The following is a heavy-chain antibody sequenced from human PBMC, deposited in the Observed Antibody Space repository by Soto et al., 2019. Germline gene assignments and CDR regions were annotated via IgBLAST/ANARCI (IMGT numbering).Heavy chain of an antibody. CDR2: IYYSGST. CDR1: GGSISSGGYY. V-gene: IGHV4-31*03. J-gene: IGHJ2*01. D-gene: IGHD6-6*01. Sequence: QVQLQESGPGLVKPSQTLSLTCTVSGGSISSGGYYWSWIRQHPGKGLEWIGYIYYSGSTYYNPSLKSRVTISVDTSKSQISLKLSSVTDADTAVYYCARDRRQGQQGKKYWYFDLWGRGTLVTVSS. CDR3: ARDRRQGQQGKKYWYFDL.